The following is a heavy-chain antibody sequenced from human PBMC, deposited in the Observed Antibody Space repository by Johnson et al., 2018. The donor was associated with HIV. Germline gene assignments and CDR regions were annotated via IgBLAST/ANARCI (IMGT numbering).Heavy chain of an antibody. CDR1: GFTFSSYG. D-gene: IGHD3-10*01. J-gene: IGHJ3*02. V-gene: IGHV3-30*03. CDR2: ISYDGSNK. Sequence: QMLLVESGGGVVQPGRSLRLSCAASGFTFSSYGMHWVRQAPGKGLEWVAVISYDGSNKYYADSVKGRFTISRDNSKNTLYLQMNSLRAEDTAVYYCARRMVQGVIITSGAFDIWGQGTMVTVSS. CDR3: ARRMVQGVIITSGAFDI.